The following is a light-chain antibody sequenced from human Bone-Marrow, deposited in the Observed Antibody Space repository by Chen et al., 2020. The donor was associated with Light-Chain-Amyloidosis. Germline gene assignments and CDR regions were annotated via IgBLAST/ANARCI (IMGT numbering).Light chain of an antibody. CDR2: RDT. J-gene: IGLJ2*01. CDR3: QSADSSGTYEVI. CDR1: DLPTKY. V-gene: IGLV3-25*03. Sequence: YQLPQPPSVSVSPGQTARITCSGDDLPTKYAYWYQQKPGRAPVLVIHRDTERPSGISDRFSGSSSGTTATLTISGVQSEDEADYHCQSADSSGTYEVIFGGGTKLTVL.